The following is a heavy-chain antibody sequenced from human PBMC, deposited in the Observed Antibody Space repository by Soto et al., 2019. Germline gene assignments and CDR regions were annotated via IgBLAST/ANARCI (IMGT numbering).Heavy chain of an antibody. J-gene: IGHJ4*02. D-gene: IGHD3-22*01. CDR1: GYSFAGYW. CDR3: ARQIYDSDTGPNFQYYFDS. CDR2: FVPSDSHT. Sequence: GESLKISCKGSGYSFAGYWITWVRQKPGKGLEWMGRFVPSDSHTYYSPSFRGHVTISVTKSITTVFLQWSSLRASDTAMYYCARQIYDSDTGPNFQYYFDSWGQGTPVTVSS. V-gene: IGHV5-10-1*01.